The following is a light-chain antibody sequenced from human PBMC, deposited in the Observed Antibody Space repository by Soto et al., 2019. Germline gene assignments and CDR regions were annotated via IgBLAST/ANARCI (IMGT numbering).Light chain of an antibody. CDR3: QVWDPSSDPNYV. V-gene: IGLV3-21*02. CDR2: DDS. Sequence: YELTHPPSVSVAPGQTARITCGGNNIGSKSVHWYQQKPGQAPVLVVYDDSDRPSGIPERFSGSKSGNTATLTISRVEVGDEADYFCQVWDPSSDPNYVFGTGTKVTVL. CDR1: NIGSKS. J-gene: IGLJ1*01.